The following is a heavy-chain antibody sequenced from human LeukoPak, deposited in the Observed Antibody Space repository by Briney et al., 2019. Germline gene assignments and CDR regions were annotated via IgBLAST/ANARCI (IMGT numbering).Heavy chain of an antibody. J-gene: IGHJ4*02. Sequence: PGGSLRLSCEAPGFTFKAYWMSWVRQAPGTGLEWVANIQQDGSEKNYVHSVKGRFTISRDNARNSLYLEMNSLRAEDTAVYYCARLRYTYGKNFDYWGQGTLVTVSS. CDR3: ARLRYTYGKNFDY. D-gene: IGHD5-18*01. V-gene: IGHV3-7*01. CDR2: IQQDGSEK. CDR1: GFTFKAYW.